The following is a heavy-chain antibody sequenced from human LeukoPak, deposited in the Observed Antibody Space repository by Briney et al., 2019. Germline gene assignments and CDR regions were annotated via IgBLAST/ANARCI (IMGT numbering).Heavy chain of an antibody. Sequence: PGGSLRLSCAVSGFTFSTYAMNWVRQAPGKGLEWVSAISGSGGSTYYADSVKGRFTISRDNSKNTLYLQMNSLRAEDTAVYYCAKSGGIVGATVGFDYWGQGTLVTVSS. CDR1: GFTFSTYA. CDR3: AKSGGIVGATVGFDY. D-gene: IGHD1-26*01. J-gene: IGHJ4*02. V-gene: IGHV3-23*01. CDR2: ISGSGGST.